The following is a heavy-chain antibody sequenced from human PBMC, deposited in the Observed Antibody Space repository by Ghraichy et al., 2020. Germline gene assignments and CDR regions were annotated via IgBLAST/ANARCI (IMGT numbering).Heavy chain of an antibody. CDR2: MVVSLAVA. Sequence: SVKVSCKASGDSLNSVAVSWVRQTPGQGLEWRGMMVVSLAVAGYTKKFQGRITITADTSTSTSFMELKSLTSEDTAVYYCARGEDCGGDCSPAACDIWGQGRLV. CDR1: GDSLNSVA. D-gene: IGHD2-21*02. J-gene: IGHJ3*02. V-gene: IGHV1-69*04. CDR3: ARGEDCGGDCSPAACDI.